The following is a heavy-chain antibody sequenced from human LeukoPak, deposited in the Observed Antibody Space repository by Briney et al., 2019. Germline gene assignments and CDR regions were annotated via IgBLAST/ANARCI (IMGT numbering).Heavy chain of an antibody. Sequence: SETLSLTCTVSGGSISSYYWSWIRQPPGKGLEWIGYISNRDSTVYNPSLRGRVAILGDSSKNQFSLKFTSVTAADTAVYYCARHATGSYSVPWLDPWGQGTLVTVSS. CDR1: GGSISSYY. CDR3: ARHATGSYSVPWLDP. CDR2: ISNRDST. D-gene: IGHD3-10*01. J-gene: IGHJ5*02. V-gene: IGHV4-59*08.